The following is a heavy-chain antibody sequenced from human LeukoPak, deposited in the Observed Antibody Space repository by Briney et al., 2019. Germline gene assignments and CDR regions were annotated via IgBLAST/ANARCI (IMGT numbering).Heavy chain of an antibody. CDR2: LVVGSNK. D-gene: IGHD3-10*01. Sequence: GGSLSLFRAASGLTFGRNGMHSASQPPGNGLEWDALILVVGSNKYYADSVKGRFTIARDNAKNSLYLQMNSLRAEDTAVYYCARDSWGGLLWFGEPPSGMDVWGQGTTVTVSS. J-gene: IGHJ6*02. V-gene: IGHV3-48*03. CDR3: ARDSWGGLLWFGEPPSGMDV. CDR1: GLTFGRNG.